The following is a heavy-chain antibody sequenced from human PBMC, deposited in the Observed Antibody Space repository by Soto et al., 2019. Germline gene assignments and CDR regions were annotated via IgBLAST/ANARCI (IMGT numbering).Heavy chain of an antibody. CDR2: INPSGGST. Sequence: ASVKVSCKASGYTFSSYYMHWVRQAPGQGLEWMGIINPSGGSTSYAQKFQGRVTMTRDTSTSTVYMELSSLRSEDTAVYYCARTHCSSTRCYVGSWDYWGQGTLVTVSS. CDR3: ARTHCSSTRCYVGSWDY. V-gene: IGHV1-46*01. J-gene: IGHJ4*02. CDR1: GYTFSSYY. D-gene: IGHD2-2*01.